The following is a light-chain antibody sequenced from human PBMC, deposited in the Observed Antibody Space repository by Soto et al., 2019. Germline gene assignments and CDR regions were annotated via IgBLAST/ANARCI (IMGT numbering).Light chain of an antibody. J-gene: IGKJ4*01. V-gene: IGKV1-13*02. Sequence: AIQLTQSPSSLSTSVGDRVTITCRANQGISSPLAWYQQKPGKAPKLLINGASTLQSGVPSRFSGSGSGTEFTLTISSLQPEDFATYYWQHFNSYPLTFGGGTKVEIK. CDR1: QGISSP. CDR2: GAS. CDR3: QHFNSYPLT.